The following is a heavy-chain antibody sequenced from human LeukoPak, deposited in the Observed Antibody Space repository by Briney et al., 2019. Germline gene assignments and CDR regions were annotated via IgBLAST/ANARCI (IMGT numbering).Heavy chain of an antibody. CDR2: ISDSGGNT. D-gene: IGHD3-9*01. J-gene: IGHJ4*02. V-gene: IGHV3-23*01. CDR1: GFTFSNYA. Sequence: GGSLRLSCAASGFTFSNYAMSWVRQAPGKGLEWVSRISDSGGNTYNADSVKGRFTISRDNSKNTLYLQMIRLRAEDTAVYFCAKQTRLNYAISHWGQGTLVTVSS. CDR3: AKQTRLNYAISH.